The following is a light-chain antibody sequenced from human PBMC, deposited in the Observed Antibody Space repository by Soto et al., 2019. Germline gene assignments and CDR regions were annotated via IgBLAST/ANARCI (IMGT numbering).Light chain of an antibody. J-gene: IGLJ3*02. CDR3: CSCGGSHDWM. CDR2: DVD. V-gene: IGLV2-11*01. Sequence: QSALTQPRSVSGSPGQSVTISCTGSSRDIGAHNHVSWYQQHPGKAPRLILYDVDKRPSGVPDRFSGSKSGSTASLTISGLQPVDEADYHYCSCGGSHDWMFGGGTKLTVL. CDR1: SRDIGAHNH.